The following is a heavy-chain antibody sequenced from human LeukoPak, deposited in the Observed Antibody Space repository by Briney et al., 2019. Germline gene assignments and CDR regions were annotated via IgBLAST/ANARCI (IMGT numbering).Heavy chain of an antibody. CDR3: ATGGAYEFRDDY. J-gene: IGHJ4*02. D-gene: IGHD3-3*01. V-gene: IGHV1-69*05. CDR1: GGTFSSYA. CDR2: IIPIFGTA. Sequence: SVKVSCKASGGTFSSYAISWVRQAPGQGLEWMGGIIPIFGTANYAQKFQGRVTITTDESTTTSYMELSSLTAEDMAVYYCATGGAYEFRDDYWGQGTLVTVSS.